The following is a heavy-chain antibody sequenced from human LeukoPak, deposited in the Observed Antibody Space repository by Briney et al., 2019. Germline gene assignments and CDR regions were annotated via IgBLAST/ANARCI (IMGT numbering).Heavy chain of an antibody. Sequence: PGGSLRLSCAASGFAFSSYGMGWVRQAPGKGLEWVAVISYDGSNKYYADSVKGRFTISRDNSKNTLYLQMNSLRAEDTAVYYCAKGLFGQIRDAFDIWGQGTMVTVSS. CDR2: ISYDGSNK. D-gene: IGHD3-10*01. J-gene: IGHJ3*02. CDR1: GFAFSSYG. V-gene: IGHV3-30*18. CDR3: AKGLFGQIRDAFDI.